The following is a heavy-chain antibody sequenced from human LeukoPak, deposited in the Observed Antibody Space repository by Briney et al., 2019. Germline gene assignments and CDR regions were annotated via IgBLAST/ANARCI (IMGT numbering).Heavy chain of an antibody. J-gene: IGHJ4*02. CDR1: GFTFSSYG. Sequence: GGSLRLSCAASGFTFSSYGMHWVRQAPGKGLEWVAVISYDGSNKHYADSVKGRFTISRDNSKNTLYLQMNSLRAEDTAVYYCAKDLDGDYEYYFDYWGQGTLVTVSS. CDR3: AKDLDGDYEYYFDY. CDR2: ISYDGSNK. D-gene: IGHD4-17*01. V-gene: IGHV3-30*18.